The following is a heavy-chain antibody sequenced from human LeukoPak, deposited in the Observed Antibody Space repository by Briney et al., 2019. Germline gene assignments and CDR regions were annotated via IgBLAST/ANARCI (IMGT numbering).Heavy chain of an antibody. CDR2: INHSGST. CDR3: ARSTAYYDFWSGYYTSGDFDY. D-gene: IGHD3-3*01. Sequence: PSETLSLTCAVYGGSFSGYYWSWIRQPPGKGLEWLGEINHSGSTNYNPSLKSRVTISVDTSKNQFSLKLSSVTAADTAVYYCARSTAYYDFWSGYYTSGDFDYWGQGTLVTVSS. V-gene: IGHV4-34*01. CDR1: GGSFSGYY. J-gene: IGHJ4*02.